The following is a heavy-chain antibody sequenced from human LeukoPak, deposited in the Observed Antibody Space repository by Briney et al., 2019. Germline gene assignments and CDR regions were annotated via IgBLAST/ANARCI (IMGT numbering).Heavy chain of an antibody. V-gene: IGHV4-59*01. J-gene: IGHJ6*03. Sequence: TSETLSLTCTVSGGSISTYYWSWIRQPPGKGLEWIGYIYYSGSTNYNPSLKSRVTISVDTSKNQFSLKLSSVTAADTAVYYCARVIWGDWNDRGRSGYYYYMDVWGKGTTVTVSS. CDR3: ARVIWGDWNDRGRSGYYYYMDV. CDR2: IYYSGST. D-gene: IGHD1-1*01. CDR1: GGSISTYY.